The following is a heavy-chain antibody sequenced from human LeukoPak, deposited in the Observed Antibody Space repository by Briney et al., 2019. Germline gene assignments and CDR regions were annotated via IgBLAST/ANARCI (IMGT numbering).Heavy chain of an antibody. Sequence: PSETLSLTCAVYGGSFSGYYWSWIRQPPGKGLEWIGEINHSGSTNYNPSPKSRVTISVDTSKNQFSLKLSSVTAADTAVYYCARYGIVVVPAAIKRNWFDPWGQGTLVTVSS. V-gene: IGHV4-34*01. CDR1: GGSFSGYY. J-gene: IGHJ5*02. CDR3: ARYGIVVVPAAIKRNWFDP. CDR2: INHSGST. D-gene: IGHD2-2*01.